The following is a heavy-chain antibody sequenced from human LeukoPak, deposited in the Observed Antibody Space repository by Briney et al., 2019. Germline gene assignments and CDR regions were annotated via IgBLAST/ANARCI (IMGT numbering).Heavy chain of an antibody. CDR3: AKGYSSSWYLGAFDI. J-gene: IGHJ3*02. CDR1: GFTFDDYA. V-gene: IGHV3-43*02. Sequence: EGSLRLSCAASGFTFDDYAMHWVRQAPGKGLEWVSLISGDGDSTYYADSVKGRFTISRDNSKNSLYLQMNSLRTEDTALYYCAKGYSSSWYLGAFDIWGQGTMVTVSS. CDR2: ISGDGDST. D-gene: IGHD6-13*01.